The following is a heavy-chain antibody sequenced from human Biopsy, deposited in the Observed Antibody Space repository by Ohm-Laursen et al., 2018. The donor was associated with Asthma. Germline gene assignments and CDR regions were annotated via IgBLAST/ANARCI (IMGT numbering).Heavy chain of an antibody. CDR1: GFSFSNFA. CDR3: VRDGTDDAFDI. Sequence: SLRLSCTASGFSFSNFAINWVRRAPGKGLEWVGVISKDASTQDYADSVKGRFTMARDNSKNTLDLQMNSLREEDTAVYYCVRDGTDDAFDIWGQGTVVSVSS. CDR2: ISKDASTQ. D-gene: IGHD1-1*01. V-gene: IGHV3-30*01. J-gene: IGHJ3*02.